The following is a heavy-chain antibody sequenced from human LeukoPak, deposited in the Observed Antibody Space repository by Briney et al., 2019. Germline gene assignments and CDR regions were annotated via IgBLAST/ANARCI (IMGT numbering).Heavy chain of an antibody. CDR1: GFTFSTYA. CDR2: ITGNGGTT. J-gene: IGHJ5*02. D-gene: IGHD2-15*01. V-gene: IGHV3-23*01. Sequence: QPGGSLRLSCAASGFTFSTYAMTWVRQAPGKGLEWVSTITGNGGTTYYADSVKGRSSISRDNSKNTLYLQMNSLRVEDTAVYYWAKGGGVAAPWSAPGGREPLVTASS. CDR3: AKGGGVAAPWSAP.